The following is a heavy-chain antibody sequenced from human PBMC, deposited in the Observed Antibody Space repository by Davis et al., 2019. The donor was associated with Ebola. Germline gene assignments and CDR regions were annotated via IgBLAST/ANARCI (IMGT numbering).Heavy chain of an antibody. J-gene: IGHJ6*02. V-gene: IGHV3-48*01. CDR2: ISSSSSTI. Sequence: GGSLRLSCAASGFTFSSYSMNWVRQAPGKGLEWVSYISSSSSTIYYADSVKGRFTISRDNAKNSLYLQMNSLRTEDTALYYCAKDEYHFYGMDVWGQGTTVTVSS. D-gene: IGHD2/OR15-2a*01. CDR3: AKDEYHFYGMDV. CDR1: GFTFSSYS.